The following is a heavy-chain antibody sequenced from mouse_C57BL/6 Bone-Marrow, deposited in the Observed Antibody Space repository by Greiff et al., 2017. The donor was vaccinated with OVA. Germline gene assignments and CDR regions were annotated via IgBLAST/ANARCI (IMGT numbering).Heavy chain of an antibody. D-gene: IGHD1-1*01. J-gene: IGHJ4*01. CDR2: IYPGSGST. CDR3: ARTGLRIPRIYYYAMDY. Sequence: QVQLQQPGAELVKPGASVKMSCKASGYTFTSYWITWVKQRPGQGLEWIGDIYPGSGSTNYNEKFKSKATLTVDTSSSTAYMQLSSLTSEDSAVYYCARTGLRIPRIYYYAMDYWGQGTSVTVSS. CDR1: GYTFTSYW. V-gene: IGHV1-55*01.